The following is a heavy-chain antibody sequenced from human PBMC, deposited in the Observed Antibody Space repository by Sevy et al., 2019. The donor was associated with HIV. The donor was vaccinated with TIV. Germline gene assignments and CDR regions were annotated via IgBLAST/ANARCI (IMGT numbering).Heavy chain of an antibody. CDR1: GYTFTVYY. J-gene: IGHJ4*02. CDR2: INPNSGGT. CDR3: ARDSDFWSGSSTFTY. V-gene: IGHV1-2*02. D-gene: IGHD3-3*01. Sequence: ASVKVSCKASGYTFTVYYLNWVRQAPGQGLEWMGWINPNSGGTKYAQKFEGRVTMTTDTSISTAYMELSSLGSDDTAVYYCARDSDFWSGSSTFTYSGQGTMVTVSS.